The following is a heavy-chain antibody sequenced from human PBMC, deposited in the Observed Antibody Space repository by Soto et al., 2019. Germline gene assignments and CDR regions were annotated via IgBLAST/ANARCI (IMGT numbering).Heavy chain of an antibody. V-gene: IGHV1-69*13. CDR2: IIPIFGTA. D-gene: IGHD5-18*01. J-gene: IGHJ6*02. CDR3: ALSPGDSYGPHYYYYYGMGV. CDR1: RGTFNSNA. Sequence: PAKLSSKDSRGTFNSNARRSVRHAHGQGLEWMGGIIPIFGTANYAQKFQGRVTITADESTSTAYMELSSLRSEDTAVYYCALSPGDSYGPHYYYYYGMGVWGQGTTVTVSS.